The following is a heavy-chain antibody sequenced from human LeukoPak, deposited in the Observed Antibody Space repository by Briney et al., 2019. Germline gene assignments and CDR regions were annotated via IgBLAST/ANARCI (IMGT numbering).Heavy chain of an antibody. V-gene: IGHV4-39*01. J-gene: IGHJ6*03. CDR3: ASVRRGFGESSKYYAYYYMGV. D-gene: IGHD3-10*01. CDR2: IYYSGST. Sequence: SETLSLTCTVSGGSISSSSYYWGWIRQPPGKGLEWIGNIYYSGSTYYNPSLKSRVTISLDTSKNQFSLKLGSVTAADTAVYYCASVRRGFGESSKYYAYYYMGVWGKGTTVTVSS. CDR1: GGSISSSSYY.